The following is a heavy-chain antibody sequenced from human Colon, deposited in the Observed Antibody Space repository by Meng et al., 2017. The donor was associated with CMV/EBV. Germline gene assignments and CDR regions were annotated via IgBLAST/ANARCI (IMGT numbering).Heavy chain of an antibody. D-gene: IGHD2-15*01. V-gene: IGHV4-31*03. CDR2: NYYTGST. J-gene: IGHJ4*02. CDR1: GGPISSGGDD. CDR3: ARDPGSGPDY. Sequence: CTVSGGPISSGGDDWSWIRQHPGKGVEWMGYNYYTGSTYYNPSIKSRVGISGDTSKNQFSLKLSSVTAADTAVYFCARDPGSGPDYWGQGTLVTVSS.